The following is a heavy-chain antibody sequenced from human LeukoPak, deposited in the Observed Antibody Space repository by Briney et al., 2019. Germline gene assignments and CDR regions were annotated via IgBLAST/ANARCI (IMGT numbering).Heavy chain of an antibody. CDR2: INHSGST. V-gene: IGHV4-34*01. CDR3: ASGEGELHAPQVFDY. J-gene: IGHJ4*02. Sequence: PSETLSLTCAVYGGSFSGYYWSWIRQPPGKGLEWIGEINHSGSTNYNPSLKRRVTISVDTSKNQFSLKLSSVTAADTAVYYCASGEGELHAPQVFDYWGQGTLVTVSS. CDR1: GGSFSGYY. D-gene: IGHD1-26*01.